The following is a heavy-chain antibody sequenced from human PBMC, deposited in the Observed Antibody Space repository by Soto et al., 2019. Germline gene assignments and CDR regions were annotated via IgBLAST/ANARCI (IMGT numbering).Heavy chain of an antibody. CDR3: ARDSWGLAVPDYHYYAMDV. J-gene: IGHJ6*02. CDR2: LSVYSGRT. V-gene: IGHV1-18*04. Sequence: QVQLVQSGADVKKPGASVRVSCESSGYTFTSYGISWVRQAPGQGLEWMGRLSVYSGRTTYAQTLQGRVTMTTGRSTRAVYREWRSLRSDDTAVYYCARDSWGLAVPDYHYYAMDVWGQGTTVTV. CDR1: GYTFTSYG. D-gene: IGHD6-19*01.